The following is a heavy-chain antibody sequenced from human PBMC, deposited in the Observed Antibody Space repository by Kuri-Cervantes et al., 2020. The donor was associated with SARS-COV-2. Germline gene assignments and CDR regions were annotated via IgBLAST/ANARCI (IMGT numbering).Heavy chain of an antibody. D-gene: IGHD2-15*01. CDR1: GFTFSSYA. J-gene: IGHJ6*02. V-gene: IGHV3-30-3*01. Sequence: GGSLRLSCAASGFTFSSYAMHWVRQAPGKGLEWVAVISYDGSNKYYADSVKGRFTISRDNSKNTPYLQMNSLRAEDTAVYYCARGYVNCSGGSCYSIHYYYGMDVWGQGTTVTVSS. CDR2: ISYDGSNK. CDR3: ARGYVNCSGGSCYSIHYYYGMDV.